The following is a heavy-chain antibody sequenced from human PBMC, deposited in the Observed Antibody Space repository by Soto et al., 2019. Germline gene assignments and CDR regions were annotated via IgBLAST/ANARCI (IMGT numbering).Heavy chain of an antibody. CDR2: ISHTGNT. CDR3: AGRRQGGSTIY. D-gene: IGHD2-15*01. Sequence: QVQLQESGPGLLEPSGTLSLTCDVSGASVNSGHWWTWVRQPPGKGLEWIGEISHTGNTNYSPSLKGRMTVSLDKSQNQFSLTLTSVTAADTAFYYCAGRRQGGSTIYWGQGTLVTVS. V-gene: IGHV4-4*02. J-gene: IGHJ4*02. CDR1: GASVNSGHW.